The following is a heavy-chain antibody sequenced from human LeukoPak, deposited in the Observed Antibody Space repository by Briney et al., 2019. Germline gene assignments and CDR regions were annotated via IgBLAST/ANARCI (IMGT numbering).Heavy chain of an antibody. V-gene: IGHV4-4*07. J-gene: IGHJ3*02. CDR1: GGSISSYY. D-gene: IGHD3-22*01. Sequence: SETLSLTCTVSGGSISSYYWSWIRQPAGQGLEWIGRIYTSGITNYNPSLKSRVTMSVDTSKNQFSLKLSSVTAADTAVYYCAREKYDSRGSYAFDIWGQGTMVTVSS. CDR2: IYTSGIT. CDR3: AREKYDSRGSYAFDI.